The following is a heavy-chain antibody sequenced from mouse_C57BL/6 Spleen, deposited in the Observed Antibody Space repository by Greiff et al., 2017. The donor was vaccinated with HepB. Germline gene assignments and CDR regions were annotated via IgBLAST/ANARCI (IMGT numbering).Heavy chain of an antibody. CDR1: GFTFSDYG. CDR3: ARMMDGSNFFDY. J-gene: IGHJ2*01. V-gene: IGHV5-17*01. Sequence: EVKLVESGGGLVKPGGSLKLSCAASGFTFSDYGMHWVRQAPEKGLEWVAYISSGSSTIYYADTVKGRFTISRDNAKNTLFLQMTSLRSEDTAMYYCARMMDGSNFFDYWGQGTTLTVSS. CDR2: ISSGSSTI. D-gene: IGHD1-1*01.